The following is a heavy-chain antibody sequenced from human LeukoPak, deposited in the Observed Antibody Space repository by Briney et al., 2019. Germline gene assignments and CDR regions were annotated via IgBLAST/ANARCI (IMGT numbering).Heavy chain of an antibody. D-gene: IGHD3-16*01. CDR1: GFTFSSYA. V-gene: IGHV3-30*04. J-gene: IGHJ3*02. Sequence: PGGSLRLSCAASGFTFSSYAMHWVRQAPGKGLEWVALIPYDGSNKYYADSVKGRFTVSRDNSKNTLYLQMNSLRAEDTAVYYCARDLLGIALHAFDIWGQGTMVTVSS. CDR2: IPYDGSNK. CDR3: ARDLLGIALHAFDI.